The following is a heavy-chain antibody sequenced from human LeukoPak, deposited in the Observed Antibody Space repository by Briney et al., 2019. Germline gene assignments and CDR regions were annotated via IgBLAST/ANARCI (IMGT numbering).Heavy chain of an antibody. D-gene: IGHD3-10*01. CDR1: GGSISSYY. J-gene: IGHJ4*02. V-gene: IGHV4-59*01. CDR2: IYYSGST. Sequence: PSETLSLTCTVSGGSISSYYWSWIRKPPGKGLEWIGYIYYSGSTNYNPSLKSRVTISVDTSKNQFSLKLSSVTAADTAVYYCARGIPLSGFMVRGVRYYFDYWGQGTLVTVSS. CDR3: ARGIPLSGFMVRGVRYYFDY.